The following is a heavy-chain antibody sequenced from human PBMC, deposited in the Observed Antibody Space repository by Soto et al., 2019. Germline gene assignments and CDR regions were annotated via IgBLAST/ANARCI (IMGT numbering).Heavy chain of an antibody. CDR1: GGTFSSYA. D-gene: IGHD6-6*01. J-gene: IGHJ6*02. Sequence: QVQLVQSGAEVKKPGSSVKVSCKASGGTFSSYAISWVRQAPGQGLEWMGGIIPILGTANYAQKFQGRVTITADESTSTAYMELSSLRSEDTAVYYCARGLSSSSSNYYYYGMDVWGQGTTVTVSS. CDR2: IIPILGTA. V-gene: IGHV1-69*11. CDR3: ARGLSSSSSNYYYYGMDV.